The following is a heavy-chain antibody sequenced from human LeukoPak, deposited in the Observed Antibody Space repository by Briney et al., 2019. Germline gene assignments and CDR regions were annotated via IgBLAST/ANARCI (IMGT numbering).Heavy chain of an antibody. Sequence: SETLSLTCAVYGGSFSGYYWSWIRQPPGKGLEWIGGINHSGSTNYNPSLKSRVTISVDTSKNQFSLKLSSVTAADTAVYYCARVMVVAGMRYWGQGTLVTVSS. V-gene: IGHV4-34*01. CDR2: INHSGST. CDR3: ARVMVVAGMRY. J-gene: IGHJ4*02. CDR1: GGSFSGYY. D-gene: IGHD6-19*01.